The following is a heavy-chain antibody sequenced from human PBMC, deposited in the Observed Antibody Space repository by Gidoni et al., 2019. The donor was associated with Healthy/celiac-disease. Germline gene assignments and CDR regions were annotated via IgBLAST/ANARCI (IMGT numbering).Heavy chain of an antibody. J-gene: IGHJ4*02. CDR2: ISYDGSNK. CDR3: ARDFMKQVATIGFDY. Sequence: QVQLVESGGGVVQPGRSLRLSCAASGFTFSSYAMHWVRQAPGKGLEWVAVISYDGSNKYYADSVKGRFTISRDNSKNTLYLQMNSLRAEDTAVYYCARDFMKQVATIGFDYWGQGTLVTVSS. CDR1: GFTFSSYA. V-gene: IGHV3-30-3*01. D-gene: IGHD5-12*01.